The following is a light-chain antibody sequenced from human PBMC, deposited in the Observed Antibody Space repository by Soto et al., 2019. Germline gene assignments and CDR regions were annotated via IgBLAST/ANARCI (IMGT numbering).Light chain of an antibody. Sequence: IVMTQSPLSLPVTPGEPASISCRSSQSLLHSNGYNYLDWYLQKPGQSPQLLIYLGSNRASGVPDRFSGSGSGTDFTLRISRVEAEDVGVYYCMQALQTPPTFGQGTKVDLK. J-gene: IGKJ1*01. V-gene: IGKV2-28*01. CDR2: LGS. CDR1: QSLLHSNGYNY. CDR3: MQALQTPPT.